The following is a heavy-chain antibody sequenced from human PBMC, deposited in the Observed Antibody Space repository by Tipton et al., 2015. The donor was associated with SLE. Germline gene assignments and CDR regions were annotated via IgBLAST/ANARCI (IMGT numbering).Heavy chain of an antibody. Sequence: TLSLTCIVSGYSITSNYYWGWIRQPPGKGLEWIGTIYHSGRTFYTPSFKSRVTISVDTSKNQFSLNLTSVTAADTAVYYCTSLAVAGTDYWGQGTLVTVSS. D-gene: IGHD6-19*01. CDR3: TSLAVAGTDY. CDR1: GYSITSNYY. CDR2: IYHSGRT. V-gene: IGHV4-38-2*02. J-gene: IGHJ4*02.